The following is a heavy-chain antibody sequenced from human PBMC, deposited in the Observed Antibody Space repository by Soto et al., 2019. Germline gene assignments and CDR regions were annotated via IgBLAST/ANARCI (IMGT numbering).Heavy chain of an antibody. CDR2: MKQDGSEN. CDR1: GFTFNTYW. CDR3: ASALRGYGGYAFDY. D-gene: IGHD5-12*01. Sequence: EVQLVASGGGLVQPGGSLRLSCAASGFTFNTYWMTWVRQTPGKGLEWVANMKQDGSENYYVDSVKGRFTISRDNAKNSLYLQMNSLRAEDTAVYYCASALRGYGGYAFDYWGQGTLVTVSS. V-gene: IGHV3-7*01. J-gene: IGHJ4*02.